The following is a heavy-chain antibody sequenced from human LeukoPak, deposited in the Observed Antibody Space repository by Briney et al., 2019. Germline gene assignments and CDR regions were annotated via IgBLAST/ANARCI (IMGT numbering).Heavy chain of an antibody. CDR1: GFSFSAYG. V-gene: IGHV3-33*01. J-gene: IGHJ4*02. CDR2: IWYDGSSK. CDR3: ARSQSSSLIDY. Sequence: GRSLRLSCAASGFSFSAYGVHWVRQAPGKGLEWVAVIWYDGSSKDYADSVKGRFTFSRDDSKNTLYLQMNSLTVEDTAVYYCARSQSSSLIDYWGQGTLVTVSS. D-gene: IGHD6-13*01.